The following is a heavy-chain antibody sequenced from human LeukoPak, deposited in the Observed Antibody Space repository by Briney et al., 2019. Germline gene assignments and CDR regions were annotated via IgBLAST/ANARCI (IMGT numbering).Heavy chain of an antibody. D-gene: IGHD6-19*01. CDR2: ISYDGSNK. J-gene: IGHJ4*02. CDR3: AKGRGSGWPTILYYFDY. Sequence: SGGSLRLSCAASGFTFSTYAMGWVRQAPGKGLEWVAVISYDGSNKYYADSVKGRFTISRDNSKNTLYLQMNSLRAEDTAVYYCAKGRGSGWPTILYYFDYWGQGTLVTVSS. V-gene: IGHV3-30*18. CDR1: GFTFSTYA.